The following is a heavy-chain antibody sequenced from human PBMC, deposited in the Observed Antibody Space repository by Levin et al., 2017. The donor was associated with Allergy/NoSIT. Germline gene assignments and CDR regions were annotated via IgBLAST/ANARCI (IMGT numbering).Heavy chain of an antibody. CDR3: AKGDSSGPMGYYFDF. Sequence: GGSLRLSCAASGFTFSIYAMSWVRQAPGKGLEWVSVISGSGGFTNYAESVKGRFTISRDNSKNTVYLQMNSLRAEDTAVYCCAKGDSSGPMGYYFDFWGQGALVTVSS. D-gene: IGHD5-18*01. V-gene: IGHV3-23*01. CDR2: ISGSGGFT. CDR1: GFTFSIYA. J-gene: IGHJ4*02.